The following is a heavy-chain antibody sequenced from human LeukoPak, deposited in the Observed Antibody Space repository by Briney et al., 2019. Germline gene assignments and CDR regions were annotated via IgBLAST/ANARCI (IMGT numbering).Heavy chain of an antibody. Sequence: SETLSLTCSVSGGSISNYYWSWLRQPAGKGLEWIGRIYASGSTNYNPSLRSRVTISMDKSKNHFSLNLKSVTAADTAFYYCARDFYGDDGHHPFDYWGQGIQVTVSS. CDR2: IYASGST. CDR3: ARDFYGDDGHHPFDY. D-gene: IGHD2/OR15-2a*01. J-gene: IGHJ4*02. CDR1: GGSISNYY. V-gene: IGHV4-4*07.